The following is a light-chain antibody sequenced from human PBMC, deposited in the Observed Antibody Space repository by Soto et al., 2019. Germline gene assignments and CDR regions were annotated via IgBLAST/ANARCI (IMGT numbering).Light chain of an antibody. CDR3: SSHAGSNTFVV. CDR1: SSDIGGYNY. Sequence: QSVLTQPPSASGSPGQSVTISCTGTSSDIGGYNYVSWYQQHPGKAPKLMIYELSKRPSGVPDRFSGSKSGNTASLTVSGLQAEDEADYYCSSHAGSNTFVVFGRGTKVTVL. J-gene: IGLJ2*01. V-gene: IGLV2-8*01. CDR2: ELS.